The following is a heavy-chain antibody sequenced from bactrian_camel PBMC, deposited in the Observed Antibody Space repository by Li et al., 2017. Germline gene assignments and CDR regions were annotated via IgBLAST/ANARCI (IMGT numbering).Heavy chain of an antibody. CDR2: IDISGFT. CDR1: GFNYNRYC. J-gene: IGHJ4*01. CDR3: AARPDSMFDSSRWHQRDYYYH. D-gene: IGHD7*01. V-gene: IGHV3S53*01. Sequence: HVQLVESGGGSVQAGGSLTLSCTASGFNYNRYCQAWFRQVPGKEREGVATIDISGFTNYADSVKGRFTISKYTGTNTLFLQMNSLKPEHTAIYYCAARPDSMFDSSRWHQRDYYYHWGQGTQVTVS.